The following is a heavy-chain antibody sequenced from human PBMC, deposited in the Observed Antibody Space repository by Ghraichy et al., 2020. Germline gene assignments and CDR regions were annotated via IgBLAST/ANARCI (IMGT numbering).Heavy chain of an antibody. D-gene: IGHD7-27*01. CDR1: GFTFSNYA. CDR3: AKDDANWGSAAGDS. Sequence: GGSLRLSCAASGFTFSNYAMNWVRQAPGKGLEWVSTISGSGGSTYYADSVKGRFTISRDNSKNTLYLQMNSLRAKDTAIYYCAKDDANWGSAAGDSWGQGTLVTVSS. V-gene: IGHV3-23*01. CDR2: ISGSGGST. J-gene: IGHJ4*02.